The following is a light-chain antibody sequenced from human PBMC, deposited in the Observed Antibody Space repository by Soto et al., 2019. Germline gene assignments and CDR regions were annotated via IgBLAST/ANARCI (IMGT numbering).Light chain of an antibody. CDR1: QSLLQSNGYNY. J-gene: IGKJ1*01. CDR2: FGS. Sequence: DIVMTQSPLSLPVTPGEPASISCSSSQSLLQSNGYNYLDWYLQKPGQSPQLLIFFGSYRASGVPDRFSGSGSGTEFTLKIRSVEAEDVGIYYCMQSQQTPPTFGQGTRVEIK. V-gene: IGKV2-28*01. CDR3: MQSQQTPPT.